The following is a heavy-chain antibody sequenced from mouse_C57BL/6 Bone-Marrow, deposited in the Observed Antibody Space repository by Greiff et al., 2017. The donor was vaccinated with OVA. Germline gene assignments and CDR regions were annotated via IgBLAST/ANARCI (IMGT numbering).Heavy chain of an antibody. J-gene: IGHJ3*01. D-gene: IGHD2-4*01. CDR3: ARDGITFAY. Sequence: EVQLHQSGPELVKPGASVKLSCKASGYTFTDYYMNWVKQSHGKSLEWIGDINPNNGGTSYNQKFKGKATLTVDKSSSTAYMELRSLTSEDSAGYYCARDGITFAYWGQGTLVTVSA. CDR1: GYTFTDYY. V-gene: IGHV1-26*01. CDR2: INPNNGGT.